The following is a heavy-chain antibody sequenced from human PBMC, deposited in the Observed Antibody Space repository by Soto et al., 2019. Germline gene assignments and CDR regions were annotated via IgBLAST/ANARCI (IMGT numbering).Heavy chain of an antibody. V-gene: IGHV1-18*01. CDR3: ARERATHLDYYYGMDV. Sequence: QVQLVQSGAEVKKPGASVKVSCKASGYTFTSYGISWVRQAPGQGLEWMGWISAYNGNTNYAQKLQGRVTMTTDTSTRKAYMELRSLRSDDTAVYYCARERATHLDYYYGMDVCGKGTTVTVSS. CDR2: ISAYNGNT. J-gene: IGHJ6*04. D-gene: IGHD3-3*02. CDR1: GYTFTSYG.